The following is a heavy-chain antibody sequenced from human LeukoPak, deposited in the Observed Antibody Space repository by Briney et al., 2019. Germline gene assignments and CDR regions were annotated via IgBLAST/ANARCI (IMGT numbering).Heavy chain of an antibody. CDR2: INNDGSYT. Sequence: GSLRLSCAASGFTFSGYWMHWVRQAPGKGLVWVSRINNDGSYTSYADSVKGRFTISRDNAESSLYLQMNSLRVEDTAVYYCVRNLAVAGTCFDSWGQGTLVTVSS. J-gene: IGHJ4*02. V-gene: IGHV3-74*01. CDR1: GFTFSGYW. CDR3: VRNLAVAGTCFDS. D-gene: IGHD6-19*01.